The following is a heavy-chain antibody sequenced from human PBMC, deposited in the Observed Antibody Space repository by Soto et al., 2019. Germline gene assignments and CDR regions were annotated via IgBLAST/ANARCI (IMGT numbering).Heavy chain of an antibody. CDR1: GFTFSGYG. CDR2: IWYDGSNK. J-gene: IGHJ6*02. V-gene: IGHV3-33*01. D-gene: IGHD5-12*01. CDR3: ARDPRATGMDYYYGMDV. Sequence: GGSQGLSYAASGFTFSGYGMHWVRQAPGKGLEWVAVIWYDGSNKYYADSVKGRFTISRDNSKNTLYLQMNSLRAEDTAVYYCARDPRATGMDYYYGMDVWGQGTTVTVSS.